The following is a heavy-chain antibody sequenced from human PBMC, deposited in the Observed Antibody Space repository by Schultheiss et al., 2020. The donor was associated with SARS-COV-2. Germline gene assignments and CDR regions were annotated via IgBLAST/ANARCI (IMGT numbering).Heavy chain of an antibody. CDR1: GDSISSSSHY. CDR2: IYVSGST. V-gene: IGHV4-61*02. J-gene: IGHJ5*02. CDR3: ARGFIAVAGVNWFDP. D-gene: IGHD6-19*01. Sequence: SETLSLTCSVSGDSISSSSHYWSWIRQPAGKGLEWIGRIYVSGSTNYNPSLKSRVTISVDKSKNQFSLKLSSVTAADTAVYYCARGFIAVAGVNWFDPWGQGTLVTVSS.